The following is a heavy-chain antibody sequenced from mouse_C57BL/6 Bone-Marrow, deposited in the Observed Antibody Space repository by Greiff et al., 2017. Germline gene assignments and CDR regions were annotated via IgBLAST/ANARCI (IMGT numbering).Heavy chain of an antibody. CDR2: INPGSGGT. CDR1: GYAFTNYL. D-gene: IGHD1-1*01. J-gene: IGHJ4*01. Sequence: QVQLQQSGAELVRPGTSVKVSCKASGYAFTNYLIEWVKQRPGQGLEWIGVINPGSGGTNYNEKFQGKATLTADKSSSTAYMQLSSLTSEDSAVYFCARGVIYYYGSSYFSYAMDYWGQGNSVTVSS. V-gene: IGHV1-54*01. CDR3: ARGVIYYYGSSYFSYAMDY.